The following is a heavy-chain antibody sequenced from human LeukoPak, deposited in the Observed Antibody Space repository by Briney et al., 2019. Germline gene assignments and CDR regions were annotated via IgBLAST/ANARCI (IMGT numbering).Heavy chain of an antibody. CDR2: ISGSGGST. V-gene: IGHV3-23*01. D-gene: IGHD6-19*01. J-gene: IGHJ6*03. Sequence: GGTLRLSCAASGFTFSSYGMSWVRQAPGKGLEWVSAISGSGGSTYYADSVKGRFTISRDNSKNTLYLQMNSLRAEDTAVYYCAKSARVAGTWGTYYYYYMDVWGKGTTVTISS. CDR3: AKSARVAGTWGTYYYYYMDV. CDR1: GFTFSSYG.